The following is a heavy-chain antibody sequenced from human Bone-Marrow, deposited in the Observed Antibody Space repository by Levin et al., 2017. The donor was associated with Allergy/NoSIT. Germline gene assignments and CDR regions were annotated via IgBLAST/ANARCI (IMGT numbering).Heavy chain of an antibody. J-gene: IGHJ6*02. Sequence: SETLSLTCTVSGTSINNYYWSWIRQSPGKGLEWLGYIQNSGSTKYNTSLKSRVTMSLDTSKNQFSLKLTSMTAADAAVYYCAGGTYTGTYYSDYHYSGVDVWGQGTTVTVSS. D-gene: IGHD1-26*01. CDR1: GTSINNYY. CDR3: AGGTYTGTYYSDYHYSGVDV. CDR2: IQNSGST. V-gene: IGHV4-59*01.